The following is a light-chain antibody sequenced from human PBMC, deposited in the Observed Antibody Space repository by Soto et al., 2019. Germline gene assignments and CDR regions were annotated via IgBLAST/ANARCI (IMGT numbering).Light chain of an antibody. CDR3: QQYNNLPYT. V-gene: IGKV1-33*01. CDR1: QAISKY. J-gene: IGKJ2*01. CDR2: DAS. Sequence: DIQMTQSPSSLSASLGDRVTITCQASQAISKYLHWYHQRPGKAPILVIYDASNLEAGAPSRFSGGGSGTSFTLTIRSLQPEDIGTDFCQQYNNLPYTFGQGTKLDIK.